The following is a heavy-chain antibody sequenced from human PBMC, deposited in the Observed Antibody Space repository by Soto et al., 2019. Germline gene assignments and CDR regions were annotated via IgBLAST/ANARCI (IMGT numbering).Heavy chain of an antibody. CDR2: ISHDGSDK. CDR1: GFTFRNYG. Sequence: VGSLRLSCAASGFTFRNYGMHWVRQAPGKGLEWVAVISHDGSDKYYADSMKGRFIISRDNSENTLFLNTNSLKPEDTAVYYCAKENQHLVHDYWGQGTLVTVSS. D-gene: IGHD6-13*01. V-gene: IGHV3-30*18. J-gene: IGHJ4*02. CDR3: AKENQHLVHDY.